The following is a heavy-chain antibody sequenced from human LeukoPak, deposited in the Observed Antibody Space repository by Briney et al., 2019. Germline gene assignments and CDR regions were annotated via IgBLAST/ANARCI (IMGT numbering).Heavy chain of an antibody. V-gene: IGHV1-69*13. CDR1: GGTFSSYA. CDR2: IIPIFGTA. CDR3: AGDGVGATSVY. Sequence: ASVKVSCKASGGTFSSYAISWVRQAPGQGLEWMGGIIPIFGTANYAQKFQGRVTITADESTSTAYMELSSLRSEDTAVYYCAGDGVGATSVYWGQGTLVTVSS. J-gene: IGHJ4*02. D-gene: IGHD1-26*01.